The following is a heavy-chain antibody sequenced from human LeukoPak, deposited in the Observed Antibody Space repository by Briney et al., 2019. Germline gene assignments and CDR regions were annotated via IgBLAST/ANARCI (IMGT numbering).Heavy chain of an antibody. CDR1: GGSISSSSYY. J-gene: IGHJ4*02. D-gene: IGHD3-10*01. CDR2: IYYSGST. V-gene: IGHV4-39*07. CDR3: ARVDGSGSYYIFDY. Sequence: SETLSLTCTVSGGSISSSSYYWGWIRQPPGKGLEWIGSIYYSGSTYYNPSLKSRVTISVDTSKNQFSLKLSSVTAADTAVYYCARVDGSGSYYIFDYWGQGTLVTVSS.